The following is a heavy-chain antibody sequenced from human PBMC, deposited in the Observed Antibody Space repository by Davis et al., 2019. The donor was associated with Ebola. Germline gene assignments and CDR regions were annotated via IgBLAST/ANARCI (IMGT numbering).Heavy chain of an antibody. CDR2: IYWDDDK. J-gene: IGHJ3*02. V-gene: IGHV2-5*02. CDR1: GFSLSTNGVG. Sequence: SGPTLVKPTQTLTLTCTFSGFSLSTNGVGVGWFRQPPGKALEWLALIYWDDDKRYSPSLSNRLTITKDTSTNLVFLTMTNMDPVDTATYYCAHRRFVAKVSDAFDIWGQWTMITVSS. D-gene: IGHD5-12*01. CDR3: AHRRFVAKVSDAFDI.